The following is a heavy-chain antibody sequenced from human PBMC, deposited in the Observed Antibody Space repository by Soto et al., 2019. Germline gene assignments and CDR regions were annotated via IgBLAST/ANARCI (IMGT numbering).Heavy chain of an antibody. CDR1: GYAFSSYD. V-gene: IGHV1-8*01. CDR2: MNPNSGNT. J-gene: IGHJ6*02. Sequence: SVKVSWKASGYAFSSYDINWVRQATGQGLEWMGWMNPNSGNTGYAQKFQGRVTMTRNTSISTAYMELSSLRSEDTAVYYCARGRYSYGYGYYYYGMDVWGQGTTVTVSS. CDR3: ARGRYSYGYGYYYYGMDV. D-gene: IGHD5-18*01.